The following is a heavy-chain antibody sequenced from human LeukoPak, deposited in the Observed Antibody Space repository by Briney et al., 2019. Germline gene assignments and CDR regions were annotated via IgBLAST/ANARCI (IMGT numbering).Heavy chain of an antibody. CDR1: GFTFSSYW. V-gene: IGHV3-7*01. Sequence: GGSLRLSCAASGFTFSSYWMSWVRQAPGKGLGGVANIKQDGSEKYYVDSVKGRFTISRDNAKNSLYLQMNSLRAEDTAVYYCARESYSSSSAAFDIWGQGTMVTVSS. CDR3: ARESYSSSSAAFDI. CDR2: IKQDGSEK. J-gene: IGHJ3*02. D-gene: IGHD6-6*01.